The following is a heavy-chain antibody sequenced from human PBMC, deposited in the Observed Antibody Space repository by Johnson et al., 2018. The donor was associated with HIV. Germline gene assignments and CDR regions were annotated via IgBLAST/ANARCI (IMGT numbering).Heavy chain of an antibody. CDR3: ARVGGYRAFDI. D-gene: IGHD5-18*01. V-gene: IGHV3-53*01. J-gene: IGHJ3*02. Sequence: VQLVESGGGLIQPGGSLRLSCVASGFTVRKGLEWVSVIYSGGSTYYADSVKGRFTISRDNSKNTLYLQMNSLRAGDTAVYYCARVGGYRAFDIWGQGTMVTVSS. CDR2: IYSGGST. CDR1: GFTV.